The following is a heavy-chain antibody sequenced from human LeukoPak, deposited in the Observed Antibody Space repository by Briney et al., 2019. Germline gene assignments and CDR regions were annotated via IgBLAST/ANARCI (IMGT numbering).Heavy chain of an antibody. CDR2: ISPYDGNT. Sequence: ASVKVSCKASGYTFNNNGISWVRQAPGQRLEWMAWISPYDGNTKYAEDLQGRVTVTTDTSTSTAYMELRSLRSDDTALYYCAKLRGRIYSSRDAFDIWGQGTLVTVSS. D-gene: IGHD6-19*01. CDR1: GYTFNNNG. J-gene: IGHJ3*02. CDR3: AKLRGRIYSSRDAFDI. V-gene: IGHV1-18*04.